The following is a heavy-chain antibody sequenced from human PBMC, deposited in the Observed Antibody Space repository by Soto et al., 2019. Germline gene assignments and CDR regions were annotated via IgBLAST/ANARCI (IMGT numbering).Heavy chain of an antibody. V-gene: IGHV3-23*01. J-gene: IGHJ4*02. D-gene: IGHD4-17*01. CDR2: ISGSGGST. Sequence: EVQLLESGGGLVQPGGSLRLSCAASGFTLSSYVMNWVRQAPGKGLEWVSAISGSGGSTYYADSVKGRFTISRDNSKNTLYLQMNSLRAEDTAVYYCARPTTVIYFDYWGQGTLATVSS. CDR1: GFTLSSYV. CDR3: ARPTTVIYFDY.